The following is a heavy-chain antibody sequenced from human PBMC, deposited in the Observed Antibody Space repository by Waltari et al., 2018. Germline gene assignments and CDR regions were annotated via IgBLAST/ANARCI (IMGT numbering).Heavy chain of an antibody. Sequence: QVQLVQSGAEVKKPGSSVKVSCQASGGTFSRYAISWVRKAPGQGLEWMGGIIPIFGTANYAQKFQGRVTITADESTSTAYMELSSLRSEDTAVYYCARDGSGSYDWFDPWGQGTLVTVSS. D-gene: IGHD3-10*01. CDR3: ARDGSGSYDWFDP. V-gene: IGHV1-69*13. CDR2: IIPIFGTA. CDR1: GGTFSRYA. J-gene: IGHJ5*02.